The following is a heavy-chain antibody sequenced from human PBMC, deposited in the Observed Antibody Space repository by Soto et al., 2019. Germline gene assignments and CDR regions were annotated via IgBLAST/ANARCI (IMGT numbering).Heavy chain of an antibody. D-gene: IGHD3-10*01. CDR1: GFSFSYYE. V-gene: IGHV3-48*03. Sequence: GGSRRLSWAASGFSFSYYEMNWVRQAPGKGLEWIAHISFSGSTIYYADSVKGRFSISRDNSKNFLYLQMSGLRADDSAVYYCTRGAGFFYGVDVWGLGTTVTVSS. CDR2: ISFSGSTI. CDR3: TRGAGFFYGVDV. J-gene: IGHJ6*02.